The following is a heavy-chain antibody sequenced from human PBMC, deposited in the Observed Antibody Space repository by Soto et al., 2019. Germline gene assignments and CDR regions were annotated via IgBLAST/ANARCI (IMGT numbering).Heavy chain of an antibody. Sequence: QVQLVESGGGVVQPGRSLRLSCAASGFTFSSYGMHWVRQAPGKGLEWVAVISYDGSNKYYADSVKGRFTISRDNSKXXXXXQXXXXXXXXXAVYYCAKDRRPNYYYGMDVWGKGTTVNVSS. V-gene: IGHV3-30*18. J-gene: IGHJ6*04. CDR1: GFTFSSYG. CDR3: AKDRRPNYYYGMDV. CDR2: ISYDGSNK. D-gene: IGHD6-25*01.